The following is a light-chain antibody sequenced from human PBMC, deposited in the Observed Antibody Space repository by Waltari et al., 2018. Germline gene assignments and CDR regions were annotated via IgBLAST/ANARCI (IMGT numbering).Light chain of an antibody. Sequence: QSVLTQPPSASGTPGQQITISCSGSTSNIGSNTVDWYHQLPETAPKLPMYSNNFRPLGAPDLFYGSKAGSSASLAIFGLQSEDDADYYCAAWDDSLKVVVFGGGTKVTVL. J-gene: IGLJ2*01. CDR1: TSNIGSNT. V-gene: IGLV1-44*01. CDR3: AAWDDSLKVVV. CDR2: SNN.